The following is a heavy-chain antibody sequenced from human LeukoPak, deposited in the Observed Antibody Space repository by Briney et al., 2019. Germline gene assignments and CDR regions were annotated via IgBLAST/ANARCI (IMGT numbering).Heavy chain of an antibody. J-gene: IGHJ4*02. CDR2: ISSSGSTT. Sequence: GGSLRLSCAASGFTFSSYEMNWVRQAPGKGLDWVSYISSSGSTTNYADSVKGRFTISRDNSKNTLYLKTNRLRTKEPAVYYCAKVGDNWDFDYCGEGEPVSVSS. CDR3: AKVGDNWDFDY. D-gene: IGHD1-26*01. V-gene: IGHV3-48*03. CDR1: GFTFSSYE.